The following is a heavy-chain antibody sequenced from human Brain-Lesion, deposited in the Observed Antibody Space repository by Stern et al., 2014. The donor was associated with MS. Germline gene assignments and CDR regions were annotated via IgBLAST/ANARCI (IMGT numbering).Heavy chain of an antibody. CDR1: GFTFDDYA. CDR3: ARDITGSSAYFAY. Sequence: QLVQSGGDLVQPGRSLRLSCAAFGFTFDDYAMHWVRQAPGKGLEWVAGISWNSGTIGYEDSVKGRFTLSRDNAYSSLYLQMNSLRPEDTALYYCARDITGSSAYFAYWGQGTLVTVSS. CDR2: ISWNSGTI. D-gene: IGHD1-14*01. J-gene: IGHJ4*02. V-gene: IGHV3-9*01.